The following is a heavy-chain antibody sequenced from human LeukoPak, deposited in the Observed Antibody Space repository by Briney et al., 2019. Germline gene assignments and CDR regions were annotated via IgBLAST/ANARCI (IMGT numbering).Heavy chain of an antibody. CDR1: GGSFSGYY. D-gene: IGHD6-19*01. V-gene: IGHV4-34*01. CDR2: INHSGST. J-gene: IGHJ4*02. CDR3: ARIARLAGTFYFDY. Sequence: KPSETLSLTCAVYGGSFSGYYWSWIRQPPGKGLEWIGEINHSGSTNYNPSLKSRVTISVDTSKNQFSLKLSSVTAADTAVYYCARIARLAGTFYFDYWGQGTLVTVSS.